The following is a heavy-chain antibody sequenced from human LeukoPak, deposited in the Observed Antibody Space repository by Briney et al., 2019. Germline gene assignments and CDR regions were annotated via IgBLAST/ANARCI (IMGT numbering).Heavy chain of an antibody. CDR1: GYTFTGYY. V-gene: IGHV1-2*02. CDR3: ARDLVDYYFDY. J-gene: IGHJ4*02. CDR2: ISPNSGGT. D-gene: IGHD3-9*01. Sequence: ASVKVSCKASGYTFTGYYMHWVRQAPGQGLEWMGWISPNSGGTNYARKFQGRVTMTRDTSISTAYMELSRLRSDDTAVYYCARDLVDYYFDYWGQGTLVTVSS.